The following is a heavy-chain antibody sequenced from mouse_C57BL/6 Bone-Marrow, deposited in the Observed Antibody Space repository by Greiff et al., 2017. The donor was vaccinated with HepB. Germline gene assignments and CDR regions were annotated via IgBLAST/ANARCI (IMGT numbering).Heavy chain of an antibody. D-gene: IGHD1-2*01. V-gene: IGHV2-2*01. CDR2: IWSGGST. CDR3: ARMGYYGPLDY. Sequence: VQLQQSGPGLVQPSQSLSITCTVSGFSLTSYGVHWVRQSPGKGLEWLGVIWSGGSTDYNAAFISRLSISKDNSKSQVFFKMNSLQADDTAIYYCARMGYYGPLDYWGQGTTLTVSS. CDR1: GFSLTSYG. J-gene: IGHJ2*01.